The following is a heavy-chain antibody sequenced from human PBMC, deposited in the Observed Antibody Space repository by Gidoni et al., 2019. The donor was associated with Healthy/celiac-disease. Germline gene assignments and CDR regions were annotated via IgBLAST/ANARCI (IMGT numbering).Heavy chain of an antibody. CDR2: IYYSGST. D-gene: IGHD6-13*01. J-gene: IGHJ4*02. V-gene: IGHV4-39*01. CDR3: ARTVIAAAAAFDY. Sequence: QLQLQESGPGLVKPSETLSLTCPVSGGSLSSSSYYWGWIRQPPGKGLEWIGSIYYSGSTYYNPSLKSRVTISVDTSKNQFSLKLSSVTAADTAVYYCARTVIAAAAAFDYWGQGTLVTVSS. CDR1: GGSLSSSSYY.